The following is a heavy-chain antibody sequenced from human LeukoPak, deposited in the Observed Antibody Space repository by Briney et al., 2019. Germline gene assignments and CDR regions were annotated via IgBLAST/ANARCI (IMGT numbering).Heavy chain of an antibody. CDR3: AKDFLGTVPDVFDI. CDR2: ISGSGDTT. V-gene: IGHV3-23*01. D-gene: IGHD7-27*01. Sequence: GGSLRLSCTASGFTFSTFAMGWVRQAPGKGLQWVSGISGSGDTTYYADSVKGRFAISRDNSGNTLYLQMNRLRDEDTAVYHCAKDFLGTVPDVFDIWGQGIMVTVSS. CDR1: GFTFSTFA. J-gene: IGHJ3*02.